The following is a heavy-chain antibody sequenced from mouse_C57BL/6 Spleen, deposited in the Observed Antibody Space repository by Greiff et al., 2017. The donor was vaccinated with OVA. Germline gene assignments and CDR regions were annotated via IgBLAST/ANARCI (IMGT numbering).Heavy chain of an antibody. CDR2: INPSNGGT. Sequence: QVQLKQPGPELVKPGASVKLSCKASGYTFTSYWMHWVKQRPGQGLEWIGNINPSNGGTNYNEKFKSKATLTVDKSSSTAYMQLSSLTSEDSAVYYCARDPNYYGSSSYFVWGTGTTVTVSS. D-gene: IGHD1-1*01. CDR3: ARDPNYYGSSSYFV. V-gene: IGHV1-53*01. J-gene: IGHJ1*03. CDR1: GYTFTSYW.